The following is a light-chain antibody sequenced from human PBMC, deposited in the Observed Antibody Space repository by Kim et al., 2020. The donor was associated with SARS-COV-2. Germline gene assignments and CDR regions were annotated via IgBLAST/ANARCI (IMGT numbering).Light chain of an antibody. CDR1: SLRSYY. V-gene: IGLV3-19*01. CDR2: GKN. CDR3: NSRDSSGNHLDV. J-gene: IGLJ1*01. Sequence: SSELTQDPAVSVALGQTVRITCQGDSLRSYYASWYQQKPGQAPVLVIYGKNNRRSGIPDRFSGSSSGNTASLTITGAQAEDEADYYCNSRDSSGNHLDVF.